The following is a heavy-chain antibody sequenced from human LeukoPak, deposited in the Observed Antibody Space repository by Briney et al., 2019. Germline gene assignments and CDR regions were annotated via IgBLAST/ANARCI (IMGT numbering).Heavy chain of an antibody. CDR3: ARGAAANLWPSDY. D-gene: IGHD3-10*01. CDR2: ISSSGSTI. J-gene: IGHJ4*02. V-gene: IGHV3-48*03. Sequence: GGSLRLSCAASGFTFSSYEMNWVRQAPGKGLEWVSYISSSGSTIYYADSVKGRFTISRDNAKNSLYLQMNSLRAEDTAIYYCARGAAANLWPSDYWGQGTLVTVSS. CDR1: GFTFSSYE.